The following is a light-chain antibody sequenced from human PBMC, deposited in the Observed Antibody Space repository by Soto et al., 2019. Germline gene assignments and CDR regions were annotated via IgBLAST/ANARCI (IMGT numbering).Light chain of an antibody. CDR3: CSYAGSYTYV. CDR2: DVT. J-gene: IGLJ1*01. Sequence: HSALTQPRSVSGSPGQSVTISCTGTSSDVGGYNYVSWYEQNRGKAPKLVIHDVTKRPSGVPDRFSGSKSGNTASLTISGLQAEDEADYYCCSYAGSYTYVFGTGTKVTVL. V-gene: IGLV2-11*01. CDR1: SSDVGGYNY.